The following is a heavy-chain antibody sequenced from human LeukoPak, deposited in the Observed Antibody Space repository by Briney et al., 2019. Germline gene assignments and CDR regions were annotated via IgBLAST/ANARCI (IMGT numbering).Heavy chain of an antibody. CDR2: LHHSGST. CDR1: GYSISSGHY. CDR3: ARLYDSCDY. J-gene: IGHJ4*02. V-gene: IGHV4-38-2*01. D-gene: IGHD3-22*01. Sequence: SETLSLTCAVSGYSISSGHYWGWIRQPPGKGLEWIGSLHHSGSTYYNPSLKSRVTISVDMSKNQFSLKLSSVTAADTAVYYCARLYDSCDYWGQGTLVTVSS.